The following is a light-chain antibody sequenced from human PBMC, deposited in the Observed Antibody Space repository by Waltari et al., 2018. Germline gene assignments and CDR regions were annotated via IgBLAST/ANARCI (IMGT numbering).Light chain of an antibody. CDR3: QQSYSAPLT. V-gene: IGKV1-39*01. J-gene: IGKJ4*01. Sequence: QVTQSPSSLSASVGDRVTITCRASQSIATYLQCYQQKPGKAPKLLITSASSLQRGVPSRFSGSGSGTDFTLTITSLQPEDFATYYCQQSYSAPLTFGGGTKVELK. CDR2: SAS. CDR1: QSIATY.